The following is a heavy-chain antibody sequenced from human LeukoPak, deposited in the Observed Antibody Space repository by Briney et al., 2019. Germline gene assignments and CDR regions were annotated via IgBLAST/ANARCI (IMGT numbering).Heavy chain of an antibody. J-gene: IGHJ4*02. CDR1: GGSISSGGYY. D-gene: IGHD6-13*01. CDR2: IYYSGST. CDR3: ARATYSSSWTRGYYFDY. V-gene: IGHV4-31*03. Sequence: SETLSLTCTVSGGSISSGGYYWSWIRQHPGKGLEWIGYIYYSGSTYYNPSLKSRVTISVGTSKNQFSLKLSSVTAADTAVYYCARATYSSSWTRGYYFDYWGQGTLVTVSS.